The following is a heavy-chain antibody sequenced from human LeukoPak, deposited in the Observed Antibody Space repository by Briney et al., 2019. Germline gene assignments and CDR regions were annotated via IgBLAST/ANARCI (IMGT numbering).Heavy chain of an antibody. D-gene: IGHD6-19*01. CDR3: ARGWGSAWDLGMDV. CDR2: LWYDGSNK. Sequence: GRSLRLSCAASGFTFSRYGMHWVRQAPGKGLEWVALLWYDGSNKYYVDSVKGRFTISRDNSKNTLYLEMNRLRVEDTAVYYCARGWGSAWDLGMDVWGQGTTVTVSS. CDR1: GFTFSRYG. J-gene: IGHJ6*02. V-gene: IGHV3-33*01.